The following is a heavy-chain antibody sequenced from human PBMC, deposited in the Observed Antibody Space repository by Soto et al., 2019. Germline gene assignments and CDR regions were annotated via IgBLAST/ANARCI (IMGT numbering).Heavy chain of an antibody. V-gene: IGHV3-53*01. Sequence: GGSLRLSCAASGLTVSSNYMSWVRQAPGKGLEWVSVIYSGGSTYYADSVKGRFTISRDNSKNTLYLQMNSLRAEDTAVYYCARDELDYYGSGRTKRGAFDIWGQGTMVTVSS. CDR1: GLTVSSNY. D-gene: IGHD3-10*01. J-gene: IGHJ3*02. CDR3: ARDELDYYGSGRTKRGAFDI. CDR2: IYSGGST.